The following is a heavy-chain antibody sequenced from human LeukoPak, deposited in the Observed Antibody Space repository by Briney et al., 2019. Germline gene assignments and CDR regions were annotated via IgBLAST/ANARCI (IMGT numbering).Heavy chain of an antibody. CDR1: GFTFSSYW. D-gene: IGHD2-2*01. V-gene: IGHV3-74*01. Sequence: GGSLRLSCAASGFTFSSYWLHCVRQAPGKGLVWVSRIKSDGSSTSYADSVKGRFTISRDNAKNTLYLQMNSLRAEDTAVYYCAKGGEYQTPYWYFDLWGRRTLVTVSS. CDR2: IKSDGSST. J-gene: IGHJ2*01. CDR3: AKGGEYQTPYWYFDL.